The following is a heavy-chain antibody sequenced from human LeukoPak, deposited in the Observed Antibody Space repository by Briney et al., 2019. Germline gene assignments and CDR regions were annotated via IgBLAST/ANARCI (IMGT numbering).Heavy chain of an antibody. CDR3: TRGGRDGFDI. Sequence: GGSLRLSCAASGFTFSTYDMHWVRLTAGKGLEWVSGIGTAGDTYYSGSVKGRFIISRENAKSSSYLQMNSLRVGDTALYYCTRGGRDGFDIWGRVTLVTVSS. CDR1: GFTFSTYD. D-gene: IGHD5-24*01. V-gene: IGHV3-13*01. J-gene: IGHJ3*02. CDR2: IGTAGDT.